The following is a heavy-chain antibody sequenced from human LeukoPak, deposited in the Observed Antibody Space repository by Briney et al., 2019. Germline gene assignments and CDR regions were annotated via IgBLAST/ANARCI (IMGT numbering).Heavy chain of an antibody. V-gene: IGHV4-59*01. Sequence: SETLSLTCNVSGGPINNYYWGWLRQSPGKGLEWIASVYYSGSTDYNPPLKSRVTISLDKSKNHFSLSLTSVTAADTAVYYCAREWRGAFFDYWGQGTLVTVSS. CDR3: AREWRGAFFDY. CDR2: VYYSGST. CDR1: GGPINNYY. D-gene: IGHD1-26*01. J-gene: IGHJ4*02.